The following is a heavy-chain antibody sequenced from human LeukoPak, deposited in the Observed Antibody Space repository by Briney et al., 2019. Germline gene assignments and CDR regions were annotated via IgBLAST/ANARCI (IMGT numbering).Heavy chain of an antibody. V-gene: IGHV1-18*01. CDR1: GYTFTSYG. CDR2: ISAYNGNT. J-gene: IGHJ6*03. Sequence: ASVKVSCKASGYTFTSYGISWVRQAPGQGPEWMGWISAYNGNTNYAQKLPGRVTMTTDTSTSTAYMELRSLRSDDTAVYDLARGGLVGVIIIDYYYYMDVWSKGTTVTVPS. CDR3: ARGGLVGVIIIDYYYYMDV. D-gene: IGHD3-3*01.